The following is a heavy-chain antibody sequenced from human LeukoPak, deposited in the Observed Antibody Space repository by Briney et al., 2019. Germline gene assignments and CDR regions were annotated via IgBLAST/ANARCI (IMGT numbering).Heavy chain of an antibody. V-gene: IGHV4-31*03. CDR3: AYLTDGGRFDP. CDR1: GGSIGSGGYY. J-gene: IGHJ5*02. D-gene: IGHD2-15*01. CDR2: IYYSGST. Sequence: SQTLSLTCTVSGGSIGSGGYYWSWIRQHPGKGLEWIGYIYYSGSTYYNPSLKSRVTISVDTSKNQFSLKLSSVTAADTAVYYCAYLTDGGRFDPWGQGTLVTVSS.